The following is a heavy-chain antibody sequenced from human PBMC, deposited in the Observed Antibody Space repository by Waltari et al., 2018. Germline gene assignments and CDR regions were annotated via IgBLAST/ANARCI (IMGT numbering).Heavy chain of an antibody. V-gene: IGHV3-7*01. D-gene: IGHD3-22*01. J-gene: IGHJ3*02. Sequence: EVQLVESGGGLVQPGGSLRLSCAATGFTFSSYWMSWVRQPPGKGLEWVANIKQDGSEKYYVDSVKGRFTISRDNAKNSLYLQMNSLRAEDTAVYYCARSVNYYDSDAFDIWGQGTMVTVSS. CDR2: IKQDGSEK. CDR1: GFTFSSYW. CDR3: ARSVNYYDSDAFDI.